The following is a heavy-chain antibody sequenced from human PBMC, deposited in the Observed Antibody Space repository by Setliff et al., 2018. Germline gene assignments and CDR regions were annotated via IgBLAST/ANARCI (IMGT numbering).Heavy chain of an antibody. D-gene: IGHD1-20*01. V-gene: IGHV3-73*01. Sequence: TGGSLRLSCAASGFTFSGSAMHWVRQASGKGLEWVGRIRSKANSYATAYAASVKGRFTISRDDSKNTAYLQMNSLKTEDTAVYYCTRLRITAPLHDYMDVWGKGTTVTVSS. CDR1: GFTFSGSA. J-gene: IGHJ6*03. CDR2: IRSKANSYAT. CDR3: TRLRITAPLHDYMDV.